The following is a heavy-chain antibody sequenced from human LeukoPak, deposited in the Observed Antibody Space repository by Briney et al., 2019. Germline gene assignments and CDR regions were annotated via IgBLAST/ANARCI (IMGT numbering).Heavy chain of an antibody. J-gene: IGHJ5*02. V-gene: IGHV3-23*01. CDR3: ARHDSWAGWFDP. CDR2: ISGSGGST. CDR1: GFTFSSYA. D-gene: IGHD3-22*01. Sequence: GGSLRLSCAASGFTFSSYAMSWVRQAPGKGLEWVSAISGSGGSTYYADSVKGRFTISRDNSKNTLYLQMNSLRAEDTAVYYCARHDSWAGWFDPWGQGTLVTVSS.